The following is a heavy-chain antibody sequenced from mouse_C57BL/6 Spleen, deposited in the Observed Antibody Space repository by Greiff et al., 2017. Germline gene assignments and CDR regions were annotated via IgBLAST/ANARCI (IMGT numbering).Heavy chain of an antibody. D-gene: IGHD2-4*01. V-gene: IGHV5-17*01. CDR3: AREDYAYAMDY. J-gene: IGHJ4*01. CDR1: GFTFSDYG. Sequence: EVKLEESGGGLVKPGGSLKLSCAASGFTFSDYGMHWVRQAPEKGLEWVAYISSGSSTIYYADTVKGRFTISRDNAKNTLFLQMTRLRSEDTAMYYCAREDYAYAMDYWGQGTSVTVAS. CDR2: ISSGSSTI.